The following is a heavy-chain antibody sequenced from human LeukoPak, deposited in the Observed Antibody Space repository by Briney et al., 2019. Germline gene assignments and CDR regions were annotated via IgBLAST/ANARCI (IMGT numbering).Heavy chain of an antibody. Sequence: ASVKVSCKASGYTLTGYYMHWVRQAPGQGFEWMGWVKPNTGGTNYAQNFQGRVTMTRDTSISTAYMELSGLRSDDTAVYYCASYPRYSSSPPFDYWGQGTLVTVSS. CDR3: ASYPRYSSSPPFDY. CDR1: GYTLTGYY. V-gene: IGHV1-2*02. CDR2: VKPNTGGT. D-gene: IGHD6-6*01. J-gene: IGHJ4*02.